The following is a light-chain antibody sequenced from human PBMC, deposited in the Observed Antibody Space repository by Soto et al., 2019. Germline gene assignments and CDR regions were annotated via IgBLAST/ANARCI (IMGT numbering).Light chain of an antibody. CDR2: AAS. CDR1: QGIGIY. V-gene: IGKV1-27*01. J-gene: IGKJ4*01. CDR3: QKYNSAPLT. Sequence: DIQMTQSPSSLSASLGDRVTITCRASQGIGIYLAWFQQRPGKVPKLLIYAASTLQSGVPSRFSGSGSGTEFTLTISSLQPEDVAPYYCQKYNSAPLTFGGGTRVEIK.